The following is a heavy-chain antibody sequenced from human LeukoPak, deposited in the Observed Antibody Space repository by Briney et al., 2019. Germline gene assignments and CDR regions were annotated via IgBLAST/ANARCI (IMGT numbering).Heavy chain of an antibody. Sequence: GGSLRLSCTTSGFTFSSSAMSWVRQAPGKGLEWVPSISNSSSYIYYADSVKGRFTISRDNAKNSLYLQMNSLRAEDTAVYYCARDRFWNGDYYNYYMDVWGKGTTVTVSS. V-gene: IGHV3-21*01. CDR1: GFTFSSSA. CDR2: ISNSSSYI. CDR3: ARDRFWNGDYYNYYMDV. J-gene: IGHJ6*03. D-gene: IGHD1-1*01.